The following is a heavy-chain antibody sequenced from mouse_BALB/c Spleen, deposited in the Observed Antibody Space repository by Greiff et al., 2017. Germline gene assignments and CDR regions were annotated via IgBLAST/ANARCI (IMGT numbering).Heavy chain of an antibody. CDR3: ALSLLRFYFDY. CDR2: IDPANGNT. J-gene: IGHJ2*01. D-gene: IGHD1-2*01. V-gene: IGHV14-3*02. CDR1: GFNIKDTY. Sequence: EVQLQQSGAELVKPGASVKLSCTASGFNIKDTYMHWVKQRPEQGLEWIGRIDPANGNTKYDPKFQGKATITADTSSNTAYLQLSSLTSEDTAVYYCALSLLRFYFDYWGQGTTLTVSS.